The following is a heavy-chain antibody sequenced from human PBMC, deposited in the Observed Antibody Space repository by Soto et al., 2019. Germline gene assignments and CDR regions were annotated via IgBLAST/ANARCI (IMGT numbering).Heavy chain of an antibody. CDR1: GYTFTAYA. D-gene: IGHD4-17*01. V-gene: IGHV1-18*01. Sequence: QVQLVQSGAEVKKPGASVKVSCKASGYTFTAYAISWVRQAPGQGLEWMGWISAYNGDTNYAQMLQGRVTMTTDTSTSTAYMELRSLRSDDTAVYYCEGDSTVTPLDFWGQGTLVTVSS. CDR2: ISAYNGDT. CDR3: EGDSTVTPLDF. J-gene: IGHJ4*02.